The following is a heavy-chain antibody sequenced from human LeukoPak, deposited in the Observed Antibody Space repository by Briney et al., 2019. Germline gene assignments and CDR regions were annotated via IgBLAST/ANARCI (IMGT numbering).Heavy chain of an antibody. D-gene: IGHD3-22*01. CDR3: ARHGNYYDTSQSDP. CDR1: GYSISSGYY. Sequence: TPSETLSLTCAVSGYSISSGYYWGWIRQPPGKGLEWIGSVYHSGSTYYSPSLKSRVTISVDTSKNQFSLKLSSVTAADTAVYYCARHGNYYDTSQSDPWGRGTLVTVSS. J-gene: IGHJ5*02. CDR2: VYHSGST. V-gene: IGHV4-38-2*01.